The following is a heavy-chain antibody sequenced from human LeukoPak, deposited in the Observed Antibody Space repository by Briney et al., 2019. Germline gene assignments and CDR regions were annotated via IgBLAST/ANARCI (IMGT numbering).Heavy chain of an antibody. CDR2: ISSSSSYI. CDR3: AREGGQRLRDTRHVDY. Sequence: GGSLRLSCAASGFTFSSYSMNWVRQAPGKGLEWVSSISSSSSYIYYADSVKGRFTISRDNAKNSLYLQMNSLRAEDTAVYYCAREGGQRLRDTRHVDYWGQGTLVTVSS. J-gene: IGHJ4*02. V-gene: IGHV3-21*01. CDR1: GFTFSSYS. D-gene: IGHD6-25*01.